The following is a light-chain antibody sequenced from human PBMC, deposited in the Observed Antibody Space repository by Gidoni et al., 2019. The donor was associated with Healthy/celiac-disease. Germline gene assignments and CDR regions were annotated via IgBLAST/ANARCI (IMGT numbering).Light chain of an antibody. V-gene: IGKV3-15*01. CDR1: QSVSSN. J-gene: IGKJ1*01. CDR3: QQYNNWPLWT. Sequence: EIVMTQSSATLSVSPGERATLSCRASQSVSSNLAWYQQKPGQAPRLLLIYGASTRATGIPARFSGSGSGTEFTLTISSLQSEDFAVYYCQQYNNWPLWTFGQGTKVEIK. CDR2: GAS.